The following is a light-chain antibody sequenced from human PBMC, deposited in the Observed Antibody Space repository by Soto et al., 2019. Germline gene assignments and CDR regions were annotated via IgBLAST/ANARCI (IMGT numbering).Light chain of an antibody. CDR1: QSISSW. CDR2: KAS. V-gene: IGKV1-5*03. J-gene: IGKJ1*01. CDR3: QQYNSFSVT. Sequence: DIQMTQYRSTLCSSLGVRVSITCRASQSISSWLAWYQQKPGKAPKLLIYKASSLESGVPSRFSGSGSGTEFTLTISSLQPDDFATYYCQQYNSFSVTFGQGTKVDIK.